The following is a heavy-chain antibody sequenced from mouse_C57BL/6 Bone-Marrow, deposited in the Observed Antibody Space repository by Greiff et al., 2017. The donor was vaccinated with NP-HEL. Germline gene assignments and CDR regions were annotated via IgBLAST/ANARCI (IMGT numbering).Heavy chain of an antibody. D-gene: IGHD1-1*01. CDR1: GFTFSSYT. CDR3: ARRDYGSSTRYFDV. Sequence: EVKLMESGGGLVKPGGSLKLSCAASGFTFSSYTMSWVRQTPEKRLEWVATISGGGGNTYYPDSVKGRFTISRDNAKNTLYLQMSSLRSEDTALYYCARRDYGSSTRYFDVWGTGTTVTVSS. V-gene: IGHV5-9*01. J-gene: IGHJ1*03. CDR2: ISGGGGNT.